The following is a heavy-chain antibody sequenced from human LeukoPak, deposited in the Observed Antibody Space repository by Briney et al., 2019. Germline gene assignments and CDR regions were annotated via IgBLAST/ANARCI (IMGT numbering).Heavy chain of an antibody. D-gene: IGHD3-10*01. V-gene: IGHV4-34*01. J-gene: IGHJ4*02. CDR1: GGSFSGYY. CDR2: INHSGST. Sequence: PSETLSLTCAVYGGSFSGYYWSWIRQPPGKGLEWIGEINHSGSTNYNPSLKSRVTISVDTSKNQFSLKLSSMTAADTAVYYCARARYGSGSSDFDYWGQGTLVTVSS. CDR3: ARARYGSGSSDFDY.